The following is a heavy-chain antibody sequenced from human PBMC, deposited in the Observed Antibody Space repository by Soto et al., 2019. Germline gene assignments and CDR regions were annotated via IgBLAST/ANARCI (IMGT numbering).Heavy chain of an antibody. Sequence: EVQLVESGGGLVKPGGSLRLSCAASGFTFSNYNMNWVRQAPGKGLEWVSSISSGSSYIYYADSVKGRFTISRDNAKKSLYLQMNSLRAEDTAVYYCARSTGGSGKLWNYYGMDVWGQGTTVTVSS. J-gene: IGHJ6*02. CDR1: GFTFSNYN. CDR3: ARSTGGSGKLWNYYGMDV. CDR2: ISSGSSYI. D-gene: IGHD3-10*01. V-gene: IGHV3-21*01.